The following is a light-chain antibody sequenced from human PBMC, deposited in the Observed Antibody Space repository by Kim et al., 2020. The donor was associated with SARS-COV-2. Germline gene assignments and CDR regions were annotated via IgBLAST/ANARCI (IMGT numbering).Light chain of an antibody. CDR3: HQYNSYPYT. CDR1: QSINSW. Sequence: GDRVTITCRASQSINSWLAWYQQKPGKAPKLLIYKASGLESGVPSRFSGSESGTEFTLTISSLQPDDSATSYCHQYNSYPYTFG. J-gene: IGKJ2*01. CDR2: KAS. V-gene: IGKV1-5*03.